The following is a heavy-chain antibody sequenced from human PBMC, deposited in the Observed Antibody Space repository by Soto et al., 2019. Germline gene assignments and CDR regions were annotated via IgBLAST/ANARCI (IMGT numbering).Heavy chain of an antibody. J-gene: IGHJ4*02. CDR1: GYTLTELS. CDR3: ATGRIEAAGTTLWFDY. CDR2: FDPEDGET. V-gene: IGHV1-24*01. D-gene: IGHD6-13*01. Sequence: ASVKVSCKVSGYTLTELSMHWVRQAPGKGLEWMGGFDPEDGETIYAQKFQGRVTMTEDTSTDTAYMELSSLRSEDTAVYYCATGRIEAAGTTLWFDYWGPGTMVPVYS.